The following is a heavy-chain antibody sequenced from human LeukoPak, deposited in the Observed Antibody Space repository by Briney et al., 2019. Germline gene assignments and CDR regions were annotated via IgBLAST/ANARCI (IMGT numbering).Heavy chain of an antibody. Sequence: ASVKVSCKASGYTFTGYYMHWVRQAPGQGLEWMGLINPNSGGTNYAQKFQGRVTMTRDTSISTAYMELSRLRSDDTAVYYCARDIFVGPTGRDYWGQGTLVTVSS. J-gene: IGHJ4*02. V-gene: IGHV1-2*02. D-gene: IGHD1-14*01. CDR3: ARDIFVGPTGRDY. CDR2: INPNSGGT. CDR1: GYTFTGYY.